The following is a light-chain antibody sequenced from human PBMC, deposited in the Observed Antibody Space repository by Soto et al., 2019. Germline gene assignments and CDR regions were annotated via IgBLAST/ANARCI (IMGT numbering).Light chain of an antibody. J-gene: IGKJ1*01. CDR1: QSVSSNY. V-gene: IGKV3-20*01. Sequence: EIVLTQSPGTLSLSPVERATLSRRASQSVSSNYLAWFQQKPGQAPRLLIYAASSRATGIPDRFSGSGSGTDFTLTISRLEPEDFAVYYCQQYGSSPQTFGQGTKVDNK. CDR3: QQYGSSPQT. CDR2: AAS.